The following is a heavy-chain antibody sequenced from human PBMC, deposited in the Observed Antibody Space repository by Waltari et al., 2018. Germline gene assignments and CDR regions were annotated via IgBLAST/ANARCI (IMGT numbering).Heavy chain of an antibody. D-gene: IGHD3-10*02. Sequence: EVQLVESGGGLVQPGRSLRLSCAGSGFSFDDCAMSWVRLAPGKGLKLVSGVSWNRGNIDYADSVKGRFTISRDNARKSLYLQMNSLRADDTAVYYCAKDTEVFGEISSPYAMDVWGQGTTVTVSS. CDR2: VSWNRGNI. V-gene: IGHV3-9*01. J-gene: IGHJ6*02. CDR3: AKDTEVFGEISSPYAMDV. CDR1: GFSFDDCA.